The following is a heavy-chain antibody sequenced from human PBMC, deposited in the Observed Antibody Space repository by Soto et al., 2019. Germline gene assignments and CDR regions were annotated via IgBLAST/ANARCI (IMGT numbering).Heavy chain of an antibody. V-gene: IGHV3-74*01. CDR3: AKDWFHFIDL. CDR2: ITSDGSET. Sequence: PGGSLRLSCATSGFPFSISWMHWVRQVPGKGLEWVSRITSDGSETIYADSVKGRFTISRDNAESTVYLQMNSLRAEDTGVYYCAKDWFHFIDLWGQGTPVTVSS. J-gene: IGHJ4*02. CDR1: GFPFSISW. D-gene: IGHD2-15*01.